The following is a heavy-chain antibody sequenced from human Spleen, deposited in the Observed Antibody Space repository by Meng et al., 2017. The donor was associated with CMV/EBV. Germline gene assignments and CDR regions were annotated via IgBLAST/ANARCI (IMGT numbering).Heavy chain of an antibody. CDR3: ARDVEGGGEEGGYDS. Sequence: RLQVGVAGLLKPTEPLSLTWAVYGGSFSGYYWSWIRQPPGKGLEWIGEINHSGSTNYNPSLKSRVTISVDTSKNQFSLKLSSVTAADTAVYYCARDVEGGGEEGGYDSWGQGTLVTVSS. V-gene: IGHV4-34*01. J-gene: IGHJ5*02. CDR1: GGSFSGYY. CDR2: INHSGST. D-gene: IGHD5-12*01.